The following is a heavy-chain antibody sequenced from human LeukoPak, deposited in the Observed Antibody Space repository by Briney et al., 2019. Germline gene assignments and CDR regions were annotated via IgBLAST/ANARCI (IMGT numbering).Heavy chain of an antibody. CDR3: AREGNWIYWFDP. Sequence: ASVKVSPQAPRYTLTSYVISWVRQAPGQGLKWMACISAYNGNTKSAQKFQGRVTMTTDASTNTAYMELRSLRSDDTAVYYCAREGNWIYWFDPWGQGTLVTVSS. CDR1: RYTLTSYV. CDR2: ISAYNGNT. J-gene: IGHJ5*02. D-gene: IGHD1-20*01. V-gene: IGHV1-18*01.